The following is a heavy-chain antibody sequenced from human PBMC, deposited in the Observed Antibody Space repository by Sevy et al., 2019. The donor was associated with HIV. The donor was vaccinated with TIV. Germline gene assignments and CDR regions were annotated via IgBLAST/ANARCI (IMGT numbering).Heavy chain of an antibody. J-gene: IGHJ5*02. Sequence: GGSLRLSCAASGFTLSSYAMSWVRQAPGKGLEWVSAICGSGHSTFYADSVKGRSTISRDNSKNTVYLQLNSLRADDTAVYYCAKRPDFSFDPWGQGTLVTVSS. D-gene: IGHD3-3*01. CDR1: GFTLSSYA. CDR3: AKRPDFSFDP. V-gene: IGHV3-23*01. CDR2: ICGSGHST.